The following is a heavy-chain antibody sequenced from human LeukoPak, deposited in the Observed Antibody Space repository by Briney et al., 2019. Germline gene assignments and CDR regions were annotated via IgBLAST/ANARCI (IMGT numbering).Heavy chain of an antibody. D-gene: IGHD6-19*01. J-gene: IGHJ6*03. CDR2: MSITGTTI. CDR1: GFTFSDYY. Sequence: GGSLRLSCAASGFTFSDYYMTWIRQAPGKGLEWVSYMSITGTTIYYADSVRGRLTISRDNAKNSLYLQMSSLRAEDTAVYYCARLEQFHRGHFYYYMDVWGKGTTVTLSS. CDR3: ARLEQFHRGHFYYYMDV. V-gene: IGHV3-11*01.